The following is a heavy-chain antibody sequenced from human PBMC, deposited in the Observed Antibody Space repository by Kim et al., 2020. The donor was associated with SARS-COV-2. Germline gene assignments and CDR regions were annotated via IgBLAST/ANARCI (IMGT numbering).Heavy chain of an antibody. CDR2: IWYDGSNK. CDR1: GFTFSSYG. CDR3: ASEGGNLVVPAASNKKTHGYYGMDV. V-gene: IGHV3-33*01. D-gene: IGHD2-2*01. Sequence: GGSLRLSCAASGFTFSSYGMHWVRQAPGKGLEWVAVIWYDGSNKYYADSVKGRFTISRDNSKNTLYLQMNSLRAEDTAVYYCASEGGNLVVPAASNKKTHGYYGMDVWGQGTTVTVSS. J-gene: IGHJ6*02.